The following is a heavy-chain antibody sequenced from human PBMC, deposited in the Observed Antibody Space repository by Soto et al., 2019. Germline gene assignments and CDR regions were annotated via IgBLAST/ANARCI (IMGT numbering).Heavy chain of an antibody. J-gene: IGHJ4*02. V-gene: IGHV3-74*01. CDR3: VRDSHGDY. CDR2: IDHDGPT. Sequence: EVQLVESGGGLFRPGGSRDLSCPGSGFTFGNYWMHWVRQAPGKGLEWVSRIDHDGPTDYADSVRGRFTISRDNAENTLYLQMNSLRPEDTAVYYCVRDSHGDYWGQGTLVTVSS. CDR1: GFTFGNYW.